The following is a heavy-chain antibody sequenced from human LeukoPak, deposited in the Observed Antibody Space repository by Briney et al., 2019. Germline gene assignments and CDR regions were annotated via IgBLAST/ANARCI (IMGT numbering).Heavy chain of an antibody. V-gene: IGHV1-24*01. CDR1: GYTLTELS. Sequence: ASVKVSCKVSGYTLTELSMHWVRQAPGKGLEWMGGFDPEDGETIYAQKFQGRVTMTEATSTDTAYMELSSLRSEDTAVYYCATDPPGYCSGGSCLYSWGQGTLVTVSS. D-gene: IGHD2-15*01. CDR2: FDPEDGET. J-gene: IGHJ4*02. CDR3: ATDPPGYCSGGSCLYS.